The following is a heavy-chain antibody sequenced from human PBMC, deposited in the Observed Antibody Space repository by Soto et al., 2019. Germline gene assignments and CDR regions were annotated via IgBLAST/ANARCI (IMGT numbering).Heavy chain of an antibody. V-gene: IGHV3-23*01. CDR3: AKMNYYDSSGYYFGY. D-gene: IGHD3-22*01. CDR2: ISGSGGT. J-gene: IGHJ4*02. Sequence: GGSLSLSCVASGFTFSSYAMSWVRQAPGKGLEWVSGISGSGGTYYADSVKGRFTISRDNAKNSLYLQMNSLRAEDTAVYYCAKMNYYDSSGYYFGYWGQGTLVTVSS. CDR1: GFTFSSYA.